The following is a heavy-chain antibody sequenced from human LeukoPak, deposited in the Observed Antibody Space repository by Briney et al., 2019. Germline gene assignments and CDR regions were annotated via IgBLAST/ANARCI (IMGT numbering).Heavy chain of an antibody. CDR2: FDPEDGET. Sequence: ASVKVSCKVSGYTLTELSMHWVRQAPGKGLEWMGGFDPEDGETIYAQKFQGRVTMTEDTSTDTAYMELSSLRSEDTAVYYCATDPVGATDVDYWGQGTLVTVSS. CDR1: GYTLTELS. J-gene: IGHJ4*02. CDR3: ATDPVGATDVDY. V-gene: IGHV1-24*01. D-gene: IGHD1-26*01.